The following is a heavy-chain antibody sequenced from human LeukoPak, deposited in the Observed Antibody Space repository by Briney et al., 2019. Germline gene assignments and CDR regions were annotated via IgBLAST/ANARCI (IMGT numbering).Heavy chain of an antibody. Sequence: PSETLSLTCTVSGGSISSNNWWSWVRQPPGKGLEWIGEIYHSGSTNYNPSLKSRVTISVDKSKNQFSLKLSSVTAADTAVYYCARDMYSSGWYVADAFDIWGQGTMVTVSS. J-gene: IGHJ3*02. V-gene: IGHV4-4*02. CDR2: IYHSGST. D-gene: IGHD6-19*01. CDR3: ARDMYSSGWYVADAFDI. CDR1: GGSISSNNW.